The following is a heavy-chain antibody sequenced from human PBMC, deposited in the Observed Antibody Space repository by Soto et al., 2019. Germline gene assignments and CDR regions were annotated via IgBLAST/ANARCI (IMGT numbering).Heavy chain of an antibody. V-gene: IGHV3-66*01. CDR1: GFTVSSKY. CDR2: IQSGGPT. Sequence: EVQLVESGGGLVQPGGSLRLSCAASGFTVSSKYMSWVRQAPGKGLEWVSLIQSGGPTYYADSVKGRCTISRDTSEKTVHLQMDSLRAEDTAVYYCARDDVLCDGGRCYGVPWDVGGKWTTVTVSS. D-gene: IGHD2-15*01. J-gene: IGHJ6*04. CDR3: ARDDVLCDGGRCYGVPWDV.